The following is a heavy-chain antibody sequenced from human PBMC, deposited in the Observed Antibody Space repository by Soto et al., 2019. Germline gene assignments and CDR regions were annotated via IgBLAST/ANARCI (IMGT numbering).Heavy chain of an antibody. Sequence: EVQLLESGGGLVQPGGSLRLSCAASGFTFTTYAMGWVRQAPGKGLEWVSSMSTSASSTYYADSVKGRFTLSRDSSKNTLSLQMNSLRAEDTAVYYCAKCTGGSSTCGFDYWGPGTLVTVSS. CDR1: GFTFTTYA. V-gene: IGHV3-23*01. CDR2: MSTSASST. CDR3: AKCTGGSSTCGFDY. D-gene: IGHD6-6*01. J-gene: IGHJ4*02.